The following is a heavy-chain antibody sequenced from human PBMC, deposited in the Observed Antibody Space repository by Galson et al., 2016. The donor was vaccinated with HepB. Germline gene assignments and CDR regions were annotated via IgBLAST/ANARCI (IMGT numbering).Heavy chain of an antibody. CDR3: VREASGFDP. CDR2: ISSSGDTI. V-gene: IGHV3-11*04. J-gene: IGHJ5*02. Sequence: SLRLSCAASGFTVGNNYMSWVRQAPGKGLEWLSYISSSGDTIFQADSLNGRFTISRDNDMNSLYLQMNSLRDEDTAVYYCVREASGFDPWGQGTLVIVSS. CDR1: GFTVGNNY.